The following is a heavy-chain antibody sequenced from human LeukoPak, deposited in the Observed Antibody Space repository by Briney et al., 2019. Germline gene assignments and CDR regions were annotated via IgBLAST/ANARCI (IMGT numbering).Heavy chain of an antibody. Sequence: SETLSLTCTVSGGPISSSSYYWGWIRQPPGKGLEWIGNIYYSGSTYYNPSLKSRVTISLDTSKNQFSLKLSSVTAADTAVYYCARGYGVRYFDWFVSDSLSGFDYWGQGTLVTVSS. J-gene: IGHJ4*02. D-gene: IGHD3-9*01. V-gene: IGHV4-39*07. CDR3: ARGYGVRYFDWFVSDSLSGFDY. CDR1: GGPISSSSYY. CDR2: IYYSGST.